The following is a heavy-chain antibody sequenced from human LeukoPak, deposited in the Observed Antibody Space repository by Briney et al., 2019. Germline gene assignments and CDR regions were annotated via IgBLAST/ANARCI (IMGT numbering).Heavy chain of an antibody. D-gene: IGHD3-9*01. CDR3: AREAYYDILTGYYNGGYNWFDP. CDR1: GFTFSSYS. J-gene: IGHJ5*02. Sequence: GGSLRLSCAASGFTFSSYSMNWVREAPGKGLEWVSSISSSSSYIYYAHSVKGRFTISRDNAKNSLYLQMNSLRAEDTAVYYCAREAYYDILTGYYNGGYNWFDPWGEGTLVTVSS. CDR2: ISSSSSYI. V-gene: IGHV3-21*01.